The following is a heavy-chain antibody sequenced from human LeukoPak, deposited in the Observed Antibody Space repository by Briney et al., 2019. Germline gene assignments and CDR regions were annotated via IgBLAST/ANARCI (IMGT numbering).Heavy chain of an antibody. D-gene: IGHD3-10*01. Sequence: ASVKVSCKASGYTFTGYYMHWVRQAPGQGLEWMGWINPNSSGTNYAQKFQGRVTMTRDTSISTAYMELSRLRSDDTAVYYCARDDEFYYGSGTYYFDYWGQGTLVTVSS. V-gene: IGHV1-2*02. CDR2: INPNSSGT. J-gene: IGHJ4*02. CDR3: ARDDEFYYGSGTYYFDY. CDR1: GYTFTGYY.